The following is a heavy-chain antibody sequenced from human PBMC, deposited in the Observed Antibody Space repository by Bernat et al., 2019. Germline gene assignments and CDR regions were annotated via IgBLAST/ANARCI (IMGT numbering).Heavy chain of an antibody. CDR2: ISSSSSYT. CDR3: ARGTSTSAPYMDV. CDR1: GFTVSTNY. J-gene: IGHJ6*03. Sequence: VQLVESGGGLIQPGGSLRLSCAASGFTVSTNYMSWIRQAQGKGLDWVSYISSSSSYTNYADSVKGRFTISRDNAKNSLYLQMNSLRAEDTAVYYCARGTSTSAPYMDVWGKGTTVTVSS. V-gene: IGHV3-11*05.